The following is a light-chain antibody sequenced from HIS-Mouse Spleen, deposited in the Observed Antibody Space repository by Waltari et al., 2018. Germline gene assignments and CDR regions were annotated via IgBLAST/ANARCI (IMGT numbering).Light chain of an antibody. V-gene: IGLV2-11*01. CDR1: SSDVGGYNY. J-gene: IGLJ3*02. Sequence: QSALTHPRSVSGSPGRSVTISCTGPSSDVGGYNYVSWYQQHPGKAPKLMIYDVSKRPSGVPDRFSGSKSGNTASLTISGLQAEDEADYYCCSYAGSWVFGGGTKLTVL. CDR2: DVS. CDR3: CSYAGSWV.